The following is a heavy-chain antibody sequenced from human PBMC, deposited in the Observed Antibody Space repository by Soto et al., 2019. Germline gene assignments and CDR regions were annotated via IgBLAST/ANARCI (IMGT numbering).Heavy chain of an antibody. J-gene: IGHJ3*02. CDR3: AKDLTFSYSSGWFDAFDI. D-gene: IGHD6-19*01. CDR1: GFTFDDYA. CDR2: ISWNSGSI. V-gene: IGHV3-9*01. Sequence: GGSLRLSCAASGFTFDDYAMHWVRQAPGKGLEWVSGISWNSGSIGYADSVKGRFTISRDNAKNSLYLQMNSLRAEDTALYYCAKDLTFSYSSGWFDAFDIWGQGTMVTVSS.